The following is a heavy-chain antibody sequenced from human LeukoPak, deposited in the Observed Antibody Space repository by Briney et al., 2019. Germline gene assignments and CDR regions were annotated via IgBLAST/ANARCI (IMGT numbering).Heavy chain of an antibody. J-gene: IGHJ5*02. CDR3: ARARNFDWFHTRGWFDP. D-gene: IGHD3-9*01. Sequence: KPSETLSLTCAVYGGSFSGYYWSWIRQPPGKGLEWIGEINHSGSTNYNPSLKSRVTISVDTSKNQFSLKLSSVTAADTAVYYCARARNFDWFHTRGWFDPWGQGTLVTVSS. CDR1: GGSFSGYY. V-gene: IGHV4-34*01. CDR2: INHSGST.